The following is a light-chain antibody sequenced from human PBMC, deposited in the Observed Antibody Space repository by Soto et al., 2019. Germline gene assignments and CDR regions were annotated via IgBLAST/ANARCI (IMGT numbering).Light chain of an antibody. CDR3: QQDGSSPWT. CDR2: GAS. Sequence: EIVLTQSPGTLSLSPGERATLSCRASQSVSSNYLAWYQQKPGQAPRPLIYGASSRATGIPDRFSGSGAGTDFTLTISRLEPEDFAVYYCQQDGSSPWTFGQGTKV. J-gene: IGKJ1*01. V-gene: IGKV3-20*01. CDR1: QSVSSNY.